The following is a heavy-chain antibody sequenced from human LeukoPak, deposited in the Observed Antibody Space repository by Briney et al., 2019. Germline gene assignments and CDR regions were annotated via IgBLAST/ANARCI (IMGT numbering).Heavy chain of an antibody. D-gene: IGHD6-13*01. J-gene: IGHJ3*02. V-gene: IGHV5-51*01. Sequence: GESLKISCKGSGDTFTTYWIGWVRQMPGKGLEWMGIIYPDDSDTRYSPSFQGQVTISADKSTSTAYLPWSSLKASDTAMYYCSRTYSSSWGAFDIWGQGTMVTVSS. CDR2: IYPDDSDT. CDR1: GDTFTTYW. CDR3: SRTYSSSWGAFDI.